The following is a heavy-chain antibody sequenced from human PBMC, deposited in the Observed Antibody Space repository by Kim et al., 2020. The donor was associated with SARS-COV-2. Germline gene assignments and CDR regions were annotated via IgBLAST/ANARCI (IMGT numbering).Heavy chain of an antibody. D-gene: IGHD5-18*01. CDR3: TTDLGGQLWLHGY. V-gene: IGHV3-15*01. CDR1: GFTFSNAW. J-gene: IGHJ4*02. CDR2: IKSKTDGGTT. Sequence: GGSLRLSCAASGFTFSNAWMSWVRQAPGKGLEWVGRIKSKTDGGTTDYAAPVKGRFTISRDDSKNTLYLQMNSLKTEDTAVYYCTTDLGGQLWLHGYWGQGTLVTVSS.